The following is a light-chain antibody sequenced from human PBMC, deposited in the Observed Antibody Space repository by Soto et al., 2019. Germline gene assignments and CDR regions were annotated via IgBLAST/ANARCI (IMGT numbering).Light chain of an antibody. V-gene: IGKV1-39*01. CDR2: GAS. CDR3: QHYKAFSPWT. CDR1: QSISGS. Sequence: DIQMTQSPSSLSASVGDRVTITCRASQSISGSLSWYQQKPGKAPKLLIYGASTLQSGVPSRFSGSGSGTDYTLTISSLQPDDSATYYCQHYKAFSPWTFGQGTKV. J-gene: IGKJ1*01.